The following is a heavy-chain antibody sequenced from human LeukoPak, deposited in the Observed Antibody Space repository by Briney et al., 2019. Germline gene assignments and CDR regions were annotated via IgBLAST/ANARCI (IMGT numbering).Heavy chain of an antibody. CDR2: ISSSSSYI. Sequence: GGSLRLSCAASGFTFSSYSMTWVRQAPGKGLEWASSISSSSSYIYYADSVKGRFTISRDNAKNSLYLQMNSLRAEDTAVYYCARDRGSYFNYFDYWGQGTLVTVSS. J-gene: IGHJ4*02. D-gene: IGHD1-26*01. CDR3: ARDRGSYFNYFDY. CDR1: GFTFSSYS. V-gene: IGHV3-21*01.